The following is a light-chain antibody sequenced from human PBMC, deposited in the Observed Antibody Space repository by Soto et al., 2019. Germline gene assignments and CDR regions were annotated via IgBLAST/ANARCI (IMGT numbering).Light chain of an antibody. Sequence: EIVLTQSPGTLSLSPGERATLSCRASQSVSSNYLAWYRRKPGQAPRLLIYGASYRATDIPGRFSGSGSGTDFTLTITRLESEDLAVYYCQQYGSSPPTFGPGTRVEIK. V-gene: IGKV3-20*01. CDR2: GAS. J-gene: IGKJ1*01. CDR3: QQYGSSPPT. CDR1: QSVSSNY.